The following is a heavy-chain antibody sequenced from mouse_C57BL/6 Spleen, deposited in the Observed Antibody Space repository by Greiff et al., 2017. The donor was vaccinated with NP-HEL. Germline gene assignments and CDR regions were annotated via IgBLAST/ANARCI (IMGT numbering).Heavy chain of an antibody. D-gene: IGHD1-1*01. V-gene: IGHV1-76*01. CDR3: ARGPFDYGSSYGAMDY. J-gene: IGHJ4*01. CDR2: IYPGSGNT. CDR1: GYTFTDYY. Sequence: QVQLQQSGAELVRPGASVKLSCKASGYTFTDYYINWVKQRPGQGLEWIARIYPGSGNTYYNEKFKGKATLTAEKSSSTAYMQLSSLTSEDSAVYFCARGPFDYGSSYGAMDYWGQGTSVTVSS.